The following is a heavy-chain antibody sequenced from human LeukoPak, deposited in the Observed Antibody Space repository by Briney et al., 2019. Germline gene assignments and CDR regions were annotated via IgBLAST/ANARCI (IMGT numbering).Heavy chain of an antibody. Sequence: ASVKVSCKASGYTFTSYYMHWVRQAPGQGLEWVGIINPSGGSTSYAQKFQGRVTMTRDTSTSTVYMELSSLRSEDTAVYYCARVILDGYSGYDLGGLDYWGQGTLVTVSS. V-gene: IGHV1-46*01. D-gene: IGHD5-12*01. J-gene: IGHJ4*02. CDR3: ARVILDGYSGYDLGGLDY. CDR2: INPSGGST. CDR1: GYTFTSYY.